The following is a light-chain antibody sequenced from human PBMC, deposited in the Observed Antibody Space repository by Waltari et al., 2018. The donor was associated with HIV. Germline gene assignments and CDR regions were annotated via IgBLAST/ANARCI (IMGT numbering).Light chain of an antibody. V-gene: IGLV1-44*01. CDR3: AAWDDSLNGYV. CDR2: GDD. Sequence: QSVLTQPPSASGTPGQRVTISCSGSSSNIGRNSVNWYQQLPGTAPNLLIDGDDQRPSGVPDRFSGSKSGTSASLAISGPQSEDEAVYFWAAWDDSLNGYVFGAGTKVTVL. CDR1: SSNIGRNS. J-gene: IGLJ1*01.